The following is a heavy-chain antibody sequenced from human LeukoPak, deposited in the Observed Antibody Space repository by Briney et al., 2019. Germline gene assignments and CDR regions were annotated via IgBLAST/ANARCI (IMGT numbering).Heavy chain of an antibody. CDR3: ARRGSSSFEQPYYFDY. Sequence: SGTLSLTCTVSGGSISSYYWSWIRQPPGKGLEWIGYIYYSGSTNYNPSLKSRVTISVDTSKNQFSLKLSSVTAADTAVYYCARRGSSSFEQPYYFDYWGQGTLVTVSS. D-gene: IGHD6-13*01. CDR2: IYYSGST. J-gene: IGHJ4*02. V-gene: IGHV4-59*01. CDR1: GGSISSYY.